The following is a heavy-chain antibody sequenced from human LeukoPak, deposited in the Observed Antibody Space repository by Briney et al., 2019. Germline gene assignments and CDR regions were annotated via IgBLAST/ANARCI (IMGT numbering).Heavy chain of an antibody. CDR3: AKDWFATTDY. Sequence: GGSLRLSCAASGFPFSVSWMHWFRQVPGKGLMWVSRITTDETTTYADSVRGRFSISRDNAKNTVYLQMNSLRVEDTAVYYCAKDWFATTDYCGQGILVTVSS. J-gene: IGHJ4*02. CDR1: GFPFSVSW. V-gene: IGHV3-74*01. CDR2: ITTDETT. D-gene: IGHD3-3*01.